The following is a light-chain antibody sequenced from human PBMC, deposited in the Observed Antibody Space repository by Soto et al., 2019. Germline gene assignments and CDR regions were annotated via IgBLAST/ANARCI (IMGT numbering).Light chain of an antibody. J-gene: IGKJ5*01. Sequence: DIQMTQSPSSLSASVGDRVTITCRASESIARHLNWYQQKPGKAPKLLIYAASSLQNGVPSRFRGGGSGTDFTLPISNLQHEDFATYYCQQTYSTLSITFGQGTRLEIK. V-gene: IGKV1-39*01. CDR3: QQTYSTLSIT. CDR2: AAS. CDR1: ESIARH.